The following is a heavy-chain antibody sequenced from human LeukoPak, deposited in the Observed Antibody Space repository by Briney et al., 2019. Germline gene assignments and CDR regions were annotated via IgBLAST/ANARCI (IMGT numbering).Heavy chain of an antibody. J-gene: IGHJ1*01. D-gene: IGHD6-19*01. CDR2: INSDGSST. V-gene: IGHV3-74*01. CDR1: RFTFSNYW. Sequence: PGGSLRLSCVASRFTFSNYWMHWVRQDVGKGPVWVSRINSDGSSTRYADSVKGRFTISRDNAKNTLYLQMNSLRAEDTAVYYCAKDPAVAGTAQYFQHWGQGTLVTVSS. CDR3: AKDPAVAGTAQYFQH.